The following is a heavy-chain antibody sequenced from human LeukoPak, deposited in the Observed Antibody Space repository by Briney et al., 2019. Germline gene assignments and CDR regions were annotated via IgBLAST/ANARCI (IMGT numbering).Heavy chain of an antibody. CDR3: ATPVGMAARLDY. Sequence: HPGGSLRLSCAASGFTFSSQWMSWVRQAPGKGLEWVANVNQGGTEKYYVDSVKGRFTISRDNAENSLYLQMNSLRAEDTAVYYCATPVGMAARLDYWGQGTLVTVSS. CDR1: GFTFSSQW. J-gene: IGHJ4*02. CDR2: VNQGGTEK. V-gene: IGHV3-7*03. D-gene: IGHD6-6*01.